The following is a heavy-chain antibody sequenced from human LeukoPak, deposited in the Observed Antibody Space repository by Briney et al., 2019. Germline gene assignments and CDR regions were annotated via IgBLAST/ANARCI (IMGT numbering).Heavy chain of an antibody. D-gene: IGHD3-10*01. CDR2: ISSSSSYI. J-gene: IGHJ4*02. V-gene: IGHV3-21*01. Sequence: PGGSLRLSCAASGFTFSSYSMNWVRQAPGQGLELVSSISSSSSYIYYADSVKGRFTISRDNAKNSLYLQMNSLRAEDTAVYYCARAGWFGELLLTYYFDYWGQGTLVTVSS. CDR3: ARAGWFGELLLTYYFDY. CDR1: GFTFSSYS.